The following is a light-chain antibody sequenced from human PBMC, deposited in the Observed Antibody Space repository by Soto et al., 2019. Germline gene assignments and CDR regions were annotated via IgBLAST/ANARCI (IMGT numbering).Light chain of an antibody. CDR2: DAS. V-gene: IGKV1-9*01. Sequence: DIQLTQSPSSLSASVGDRVTVTYRASEDITNYLAWYQQKVVKAPKLLIYDASTMHCGVTSRFSGSGSGTDFTLTISGLQPEDFATYYCLQYYSSPLTFGGGIKVDIK. CDR1: EDITNY. J-gene: IGKJ4*01. CDR3: LQYYSSPLT.